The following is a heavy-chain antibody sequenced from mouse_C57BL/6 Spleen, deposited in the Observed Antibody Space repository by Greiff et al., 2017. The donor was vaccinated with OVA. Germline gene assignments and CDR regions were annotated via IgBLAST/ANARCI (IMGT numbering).Heavy chain of an antibody. CDR2: ILPGSGST. J-gene: IGHJ4*01. Sequence: QVQLKQSGAELMKPGASVKLSCKATGYTFTGYWIEWVQQRPGHGLEWIGEILPGSGSTTYNEKFKGKATFTADTSSNTAYMQPSSLTTEGSAINYSAGSTVVATDYAMDYWGQGTSVTVSS. V-gene: IGHV1-9*01. CDR1: GYTFTGYW. D-gene: IGHD1-1*01. CDR3: AGSTVVATDYAMDY.